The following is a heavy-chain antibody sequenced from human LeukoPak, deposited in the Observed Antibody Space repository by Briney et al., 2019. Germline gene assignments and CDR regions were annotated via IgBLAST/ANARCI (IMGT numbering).Heavy chain of an antibody. V-gene: IGHV4-61*02. Sequence: SQTLCLTCTASGGSISSGSYYWIWIRQPAGQGLEWIGRIYTSGSTNYNPSLKSLVTISVDTSKNQFSLKLRSVTAADTAVYYCARGSARAFRWYFDLWGRGTLVTVSS. CDR1: GGSISSGSYY. J-gene: IGHJ2*01. CDR2: IYTSGST. D-gene: IGHD6-6*01. CDR3: ARGSARAFRWYFDL.